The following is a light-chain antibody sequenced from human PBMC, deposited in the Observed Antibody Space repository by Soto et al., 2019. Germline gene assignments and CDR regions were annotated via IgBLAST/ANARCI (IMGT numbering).Light chain of an antibody. Sequence: IVLTQSPGTLSLSPGERATLSCRASQSVSNNYLAWYLQKPGQAPRLLIYGTSSRASGIPDRFSGSGSGTDFTLTISRLEPEDFAVYYCQNYGSSSLTFGGGTKVDIK. V-gene: IGKV3-20*01. CDR1: QSVSNNY. CDR2: GTS. CDR3: QNYGSSSLT. J-gene: IGKJ4*01.